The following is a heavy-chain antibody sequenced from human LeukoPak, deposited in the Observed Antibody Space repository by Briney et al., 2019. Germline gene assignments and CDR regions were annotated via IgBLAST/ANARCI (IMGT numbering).Heavy chain of an antibody. D-gene: IGHD4-11*01. CDR1: GYAFTSYD. CDR2: MNPNSGNT. V-gene: IGHV1-8*01. CDR3: ARATVGYNWFDP. J-gene: IGHJ5*02. Sequence: GASVKVSCKASGYAFTSYDINWVRQATGQGLEWMGWMNPNSGNTGYAQKFQGRVTMTRNTSISTAYMELSSLRSEDTAVYYCARATVGYNWFDPWGQGTLVTVSS.